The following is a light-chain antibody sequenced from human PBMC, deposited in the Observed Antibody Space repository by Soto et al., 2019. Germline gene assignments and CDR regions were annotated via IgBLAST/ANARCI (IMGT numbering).Light chain of an antibody. V-gene: IGKV3-11*01. J-gene: IGKJ1*01. CDR3: QQRSNWPWT. CDR2: DAS. CDR1: QSVGSD. Sequence: ETVLTQSPATLSLSPGERATLSCRASQSVGSDLAWYQQKPGQAPRLLIYDASNRATGTTARFSGSGSGTDFTLTITNLEPEDFAVYYCQQRSNWPWTFGQGTKVDI.